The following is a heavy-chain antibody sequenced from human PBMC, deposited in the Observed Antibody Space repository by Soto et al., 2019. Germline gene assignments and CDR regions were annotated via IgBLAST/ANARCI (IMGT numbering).Heavy chain of an antibody. CDR1: GFTFSSYA. V-gene: IGHV3-23*01. Sequence: GSLRLSCAASGFTFSSYAMSWVRQAPGKGLEWVSAISGSGGSTYYADSVKGRFTISRDNSKNTLYLQMNSLRAEDTAVYYCAKRYYDFWSGYTLLFDYWGQGTLVTVSS. J-gene: IGHJ4*02. CDR2: ISGSGGST. D-gene: IGHD3-3*01. CDR3: AKRYYDFWSGYTLLFDY.